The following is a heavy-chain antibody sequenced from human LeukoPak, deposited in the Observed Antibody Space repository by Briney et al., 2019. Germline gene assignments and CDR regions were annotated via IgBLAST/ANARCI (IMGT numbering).Heavy chain of an antibody. CDR1: GFTFSRYG. Sequence: EGSLRLSCAASGFTFSRYGMHWVRQAPGKGLEWVAVIWYDGSNKYYADSVKGRFTISRDNSKNTLYLQMNSLRAEDTAVYYCARNIVGATNDAFDIWGQGTMVTVSS. V-gene: IGHV3-33*01. J-gene: IGHJ3*02. D-gene: IGHD1-26*01. CDR2: IWYDGSNK. CDR3: ARNIVGATNDAFDI.